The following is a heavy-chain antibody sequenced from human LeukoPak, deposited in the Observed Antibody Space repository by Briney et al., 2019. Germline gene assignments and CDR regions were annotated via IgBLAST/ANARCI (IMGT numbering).Heavy chain of an antibody. CDR3: ARSAITYYYDSSGYYPSHFDY. V-gene: IGHV1-2*04. D-gene: IGHD3-22*01. Sequence: ASVKVSCKASGYTFTGYYMHWVRQAPGQGLEWMGWINPNSGGTNHAQKFQGWVTMTRDTSISTAYMELSRLRSDDTAVYYCARSAITYYYDSSGYYPSHFDYWGQGTLVTVSS. CDR1: GYTFTGYY. CDR2: INPNSGGT. J-gene: IGHJ4*02.